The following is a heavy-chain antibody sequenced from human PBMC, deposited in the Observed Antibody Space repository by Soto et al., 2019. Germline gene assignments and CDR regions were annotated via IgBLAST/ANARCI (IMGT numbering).Heavy chain of an antibody. CDR3: AADPGRNGGYYYYGMDV. V-gene: IGHV1-58*01. J-gene: IGHJ6*02. CDR1: GFTFTSSA. CDR2: IVVGSGNT. D-gene: IGHD2-15*01. Sequence: QMQLVQSGPEVKKPGTSVKVSCKASGFTFTSSAVQWVRQARGQRLEWIGWIVVGSGNTNYAQKFQERVTITRDMSTSTAYMELSSLRSEDTAMYYCAADPGRNGGYYYYGMDVWGQGTTVTVSS.